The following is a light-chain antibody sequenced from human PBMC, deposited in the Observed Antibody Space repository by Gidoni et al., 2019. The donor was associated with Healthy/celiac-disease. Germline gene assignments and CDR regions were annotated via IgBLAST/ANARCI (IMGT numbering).Light chain of an antibody. CDR2: RNN. CDR1: SSNIGSNY. CDR3: AAWDDSLSGYV. Sequence: QSVMTQPPSASGTPGQRVPISCSGSSSNIGSNYVYWYQQRPGTAPKLLIYRNNQRSSGVPERLDGSKSGTSASLAISGLRSEDEADYDCAAWDDSLSGYVVGTGTKVTGL. V-gene: IGLV1-47*01. J-gene: IGLJ1*01.